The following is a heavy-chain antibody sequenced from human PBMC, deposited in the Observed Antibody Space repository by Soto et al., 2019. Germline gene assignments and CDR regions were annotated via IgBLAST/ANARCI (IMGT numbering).Heavy chain of an antibody. CDR2: IGSGGAVI. D-gene: IGHD1-26*01. CDR1: GFTFSDYY. J-gene: IGHJ4*02. CDR3: AKEPVGATMVHFDY. V-gene: IGHV3-11*01. Sequence: GGSLRLSCAASGFTFSDYYMSWIRQAPGKGLEWVSYIGSGGAVIDYADSVKGRFTISRDNSKNTLYLQMNSLRAEDTAVYYCAKEPVGATMVHFDYWGQGTLVTVSS.